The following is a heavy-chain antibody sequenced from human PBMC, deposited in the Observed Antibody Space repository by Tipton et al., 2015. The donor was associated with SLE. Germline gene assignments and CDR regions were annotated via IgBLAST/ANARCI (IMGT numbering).Heavy chain of an antibody. V-gene: IGHV4-61*05. CDR2: VYYSGST. J-gene: IGHJ5*02. D-gene: IGHD2-2*01. Sequence: TLSLTCTVSGGSISSSSYYWGWIRQPPGKGLEWIGYVYYSGSTNYNPSLKSRVTISVETSKSQFSLKLNSVDAADTAVYYCARDRAICTRTTCDGDNWFDPWGQGTLVTVSS. CDR1: GGSISSSSYY. CDR3: ARDRAICTRTTCDGDNWFDP.